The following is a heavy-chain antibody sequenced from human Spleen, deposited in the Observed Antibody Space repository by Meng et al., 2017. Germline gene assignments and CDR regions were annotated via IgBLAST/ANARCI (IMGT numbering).Heavy chain of an antibody. CDR1: GYTFTGYY. D-gene: IGHD6-25*01. Sequence: ASVKVSCKTSGYTFTGYYIHWVRQAPGQGLEWMGRINPNSGGTNYVQKFQGRVTMTRDTSISTAYMELSTLRSDDTAVYYCARDEDISAAGKLFGDYWGQGTLVTVSS. J-gene: IGHJ4*02. CDR3: ARDEDISAAGKLFGDY. CDR2: INPNSGGT. V-gene: IGHV1-2*06.